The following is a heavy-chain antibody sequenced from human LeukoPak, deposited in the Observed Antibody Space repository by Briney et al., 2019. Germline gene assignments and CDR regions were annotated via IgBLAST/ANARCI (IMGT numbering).Heavy chain of an antibody. D-gene: IGHD5-18*01. CDR3: ARSTAIFRFDP. V-gene: IGHV3-53*01. J-gene: IGHJ5*02. CDR2: IYSGGST. Sequence: PGGSLRLSCAASGFTVSSNYMSWVRQAPGKGLEWVSVIYSGGSTYYADSVKGRFTISRDNSKNTLYLQMNSLRAEDTAVYYCARSTAIFRFDPWGQGTLVTVSS. CDR1: GFTVSSNY.